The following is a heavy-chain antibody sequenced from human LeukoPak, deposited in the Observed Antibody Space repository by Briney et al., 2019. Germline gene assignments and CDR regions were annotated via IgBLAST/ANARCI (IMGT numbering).Heavy chain of an antibody. J-gene: IGHJ4*02. CDR3: ARGIVGATNDY. D-gene: IGHD1-26*01. CDR1: GFTFSSYS. CDR2: ISSSSSYI. V-gene: IGHV3-21*01. Sequence: GGSLRLSCAASGFTFSSYSMNWVRQAPGKGLEWVSSISSSSSYIYYADSVKGRFTISRDNAKNSLYLQMNSLRAEDTAVYYCARGIVGATNDYWGQGTLVTVFS.